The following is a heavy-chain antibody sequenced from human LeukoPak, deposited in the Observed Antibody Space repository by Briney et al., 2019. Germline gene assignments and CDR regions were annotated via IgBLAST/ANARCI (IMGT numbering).Heavy chain of an antibody. CDR2: ISGSGGGT. J-gene: IGHJ4*02. CDR3: AKDGRVRYYYDSSGYYPNYFDY. CDR1: GFTFSSYA. V-gene: IGHV3-23*01. D-gene: IGHD3-22*01. Sequence: GGSLRLSCAASGFTFSSYAMSWVRQAPGKGLEWVSAISGSGGGTYYADSVKGRFTISRDNSKNTLYLQMNSLRAEDTAVYYCAKDGRVRYYYDSSGYYPNYFDYWGQGTLVTVSS.